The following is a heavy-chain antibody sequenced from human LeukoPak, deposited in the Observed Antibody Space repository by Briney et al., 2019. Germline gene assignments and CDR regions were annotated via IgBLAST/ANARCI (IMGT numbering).Heavy chain of an antibody. D-gene: IGHD2/OR15-2a*01. CDR1: GYSFSSYW. V-gene: IGHV5-51*01. CDR3: ARRDGNSFVDY. Sequence: GESLKISCEGCGYSFSSYWIGWVRQMPGKCLEWMGIIYPGDSDTRYSPSFQGQVTISADKSISTAYLQWSSLKASDTAMYYCARRDGNSFVDYWGQGTLVTVSS. CDR2: IYPGDSDT. J-gene: IGHJ4*02.